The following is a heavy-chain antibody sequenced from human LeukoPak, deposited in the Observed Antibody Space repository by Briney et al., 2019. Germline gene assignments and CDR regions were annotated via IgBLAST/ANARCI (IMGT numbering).Heavy chain of an antibody. Sequence: GESLKISCKGPGYSFTTHWIGWVRQMPGKGLEWMAIIYPGDSDTRYSPSFQGQVTISADKSISTAYLQWSSLKASDTAMYYCARPRRDGYEPFDYWGQGTLVTVSS. J-gene: IGHJ4*02. CDR3: ARPRRDGYEPFDY. V-gene: IGHV5-51*01. CDR2: IYPGDSDT. D-gene: IGHD5-24*01. CDR1: GYSFTTHW.